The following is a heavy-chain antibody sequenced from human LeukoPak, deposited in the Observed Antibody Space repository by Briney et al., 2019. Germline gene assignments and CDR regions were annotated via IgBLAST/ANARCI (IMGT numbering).Heavy chain of an antibody. D-gene: IGHD5-18*01. Sequence: GGSLRLSCAASGFTFSNAWMSWARQAPGKGLEWVGRIKSKTDGGTTDYAAPVKGRFTISRDDSKNTLYLQMNSLKTEDTAVYYCTTVAEGTQLWSQFDYWGQGTLVTVSS. CDR2: IKSKTDGGTT. V-gene: IGHV3-15*01. CDR3: TTVAEGTQLWSQFDY. CDR1: GFTFSNAW. J-gene: IGHJ4*02.